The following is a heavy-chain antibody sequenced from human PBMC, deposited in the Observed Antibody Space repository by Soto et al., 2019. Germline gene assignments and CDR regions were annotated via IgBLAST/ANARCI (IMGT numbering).Heavy chain of an antibody. CDR1: GFTFSSYA. CDR3: AIPGRYSSGRDLNYYYYYGMDV. J-gene: IGHJ6*02. D-gene: IGHD6-19*01. V-gene: IGHV3-30-3*01. CDR2: ISYDGSNK. Sequence: PGGSLRLSCAASGFTFSSYAMHWVRQAPGKGLEWVAVISYDGSNKYYADSVKGRFTISRDNSKNTLYLQMNSLRAEDTAVYYCAIPGRYSSGRDLNYYYYYGMDVWGQGTTVTAP.